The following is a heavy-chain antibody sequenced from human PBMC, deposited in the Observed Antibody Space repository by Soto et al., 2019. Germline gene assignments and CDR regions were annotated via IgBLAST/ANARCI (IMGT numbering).Heavy chain of an antibody. D-gene: IGHD3-9*01. CDR2: IYYDGRT. V-gene: IGHV4-30-4*01. CDR3: ARSGVDDRTSYLWFPFDY. CDR1: GASISSGY. J-gene: IGHJ4*02. Sequence: QVQLQESGPGLVKPSQTLSLTCTVSGASISSGYWSWIRQSPGKGLEWIGYIYYDGRTYYNPSLTMPLTISVDPSLNHFPLILSSVTAADPAVYHCARSGVDDRTSYLWFPFDYWGQGSLVTVSS.